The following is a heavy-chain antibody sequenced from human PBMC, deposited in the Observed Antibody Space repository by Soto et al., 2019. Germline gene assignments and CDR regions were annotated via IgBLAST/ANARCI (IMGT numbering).Heavy chain of an antibody. CDR1: GFTFSSYA. V-gene: IGHV3-23*01. J-gene: IGHJ4*02. CDR2: ISGSGDST. D-gene: IGHD1-26*01. CDR3: ARRGSGSDYDY. Sequence: EVQLLESGGGLVQPGGSLRLSCAASGFTFSSYALRWVRQAPVQGLEWVSAISGSGDSTYYADSVKGRFTISRDNSKNTLYLHMNSLRAEDTAVYYCARRGSGSDYDYWGQGTLVTVSS.